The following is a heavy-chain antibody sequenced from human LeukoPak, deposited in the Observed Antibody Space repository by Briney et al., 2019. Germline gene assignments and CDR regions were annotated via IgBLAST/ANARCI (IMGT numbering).Heavy chain of an antibody. Sequence: GASVKVSCKASGYTFTGYYMHWVRQAPGQGLEWMGWINPNSGGTNYAQKFQGRVTMTRDTSISTAYMELSRLRSDDTAVYYCAHGYSSGWTPFDYWGQGTLVTVSS. CDR3: AHGYSSGWTPFDY. CDR1: GYTFTGYY. J-gene: IGHJ4*02. V-gene: IGHV1-2*02. D-gene: IGHD6-19*01. CDR2: INPNSGGT.